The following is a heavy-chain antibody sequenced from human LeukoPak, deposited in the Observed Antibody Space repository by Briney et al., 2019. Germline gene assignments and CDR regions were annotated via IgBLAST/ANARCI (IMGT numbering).Heavy chain of an antibody. CDR3: AKYRWLLRQSPISPYY. D-gene: IGHD3-22*01. CDR1: GGTFKNYA. Sequence: SVKVSCKASGGTFKNYAINWVRQAPGQGLEWMGGIIPIFGTTNSAQKFQGRVTITADESTSTAYMELSSLRSEDTAVYYCAKYRWLLRQSPISPYYWGQGTLVTVSS. J-gene: IGHJ4*02. V-gene: IGHV1-69*13. CDR2: IIPIFGTT.